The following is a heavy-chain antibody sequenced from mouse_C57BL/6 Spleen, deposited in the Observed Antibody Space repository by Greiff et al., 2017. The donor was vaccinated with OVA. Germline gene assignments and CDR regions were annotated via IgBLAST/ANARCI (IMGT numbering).Heavy chain of an antibody. J-gene: IGHJ4*01. Sequence: VKLVESGPGLVAPSQSLSITCTVSGFSLTSYGVHWVRQPPGKGLVWLVVIWSDGSTTYNSAPKSRLSFSKDNSKSQVFLKMNSLQTETTARYSCARKKGGYAMDYWGQGTSVTVSS. V-gene: IGHV2-6*02. CDR3: ARKKGGYAMDY. CDR1: GFSLTSYG. CDR2: IWSDGST.